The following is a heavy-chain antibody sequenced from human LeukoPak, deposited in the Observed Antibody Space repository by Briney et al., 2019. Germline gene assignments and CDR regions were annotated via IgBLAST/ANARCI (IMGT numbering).Heavy chain of an antibody. CDR2: IYSGGST. CDR3: ARCPRVWSFDY. J-gene: IGHJ4*02. CDR1: GFTVSSNY. V-gene: IGHV3-66*02. D-gene: IGHD3-3*01. Sequence: GGSLRLSCAASGFTVSSNYMSWVRQAPGKGLEWVSVIYSGGSTYYADSVKGRFTISRDNSKNTLYLQMNSLRAEDTAVYYCARCPRVWSFDYWGQGTPVTVSS.